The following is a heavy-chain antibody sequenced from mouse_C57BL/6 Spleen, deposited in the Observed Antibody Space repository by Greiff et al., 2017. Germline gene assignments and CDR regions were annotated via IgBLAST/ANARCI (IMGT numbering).Heavy chain of an antibody. J-gene: IGHJ1*03. CDR1: GYAFSSSW. D-gene: IGHD1-1*01. CDR3: ARAKGYYGSSAYWYFEV. V-gene: IGHV1-82*01. Sequence: VQLQQSGPELVKPGASVKISCKASGYAFSSSWMNWVKQRPGKGLEWIGRIYPGDGDTNYNGKFKGKATLTADKSSSTAYMQLSRLTSEDAAVYFCARAKGYYGSSAYWYFEVWGTGTTVTVAS. CDR2: IYPGDGDT.